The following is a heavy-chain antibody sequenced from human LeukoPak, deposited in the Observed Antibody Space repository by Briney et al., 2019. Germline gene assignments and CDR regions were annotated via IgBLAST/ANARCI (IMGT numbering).Heavy chain of an antibody. V-gene: IGHV3-33*01. CDR2: IWYDGSNK. J-gene: IGHJ4*02. D-gene: IGHD5/OR15-5a*01. CDR1: GFIFSNYG. Sequence: PGGSLRLSCAASGFIFSNYGMHWVRQAPGKGLEWVAVIWYDGSNKYYADSVKGRFTISRDNSKNMLYLEMNSLRAEDTAVYYCARDPSLRVTLGYWGQGTLVTVSS. CDR3: ARDPSLRVTLGY.